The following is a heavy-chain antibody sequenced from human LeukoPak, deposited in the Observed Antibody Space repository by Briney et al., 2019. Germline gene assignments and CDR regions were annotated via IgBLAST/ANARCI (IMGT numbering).Heavy chain of an antibody. CDR2: IYSGGST. CDR3: ARARIAAAAYYFDY. Sequence: PGGSLRLSCAASGFTFVNYAMYWVRQAPGKGLEWVSIIYSGGSTSYADSVRGRFTISRDNSKNTLYLQMNSLRAEDTAVYYCARARIAAAAYYFDYWGQGTLVTVSS. CDR1: GFTFVNYA. V-gene: IGHV3-53*01. D-gene: IGHD6-13*01. J-gene: IGHJ4*02.